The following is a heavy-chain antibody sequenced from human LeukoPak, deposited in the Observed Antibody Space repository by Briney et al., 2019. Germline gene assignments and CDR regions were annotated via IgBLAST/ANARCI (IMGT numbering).Heavy chain of an antibody. J-gene: IGHJ3*01. V-gene: IGHV3-21*01. CDR1: EFTFITYN. CDR3: AREMAATYDAFDV. CDR2: IGGGSNYI. D-gene: IGHD5-24*01. Sequence: PGGSLRLSCAASEFTFITYNMHWVRQAPGKGLEWVSSIGGGSNYIYYADSVKGRFTISRDNAKNSLYLQMNSLRADDTAVYYCAREMAATYDAFDVWGQGTMVTVSS.